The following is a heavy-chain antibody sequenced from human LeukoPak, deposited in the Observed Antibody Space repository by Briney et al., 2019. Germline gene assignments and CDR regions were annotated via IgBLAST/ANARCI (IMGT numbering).Heavy chain of an antibody. CDR2: ISLSNSDT. J-gene: IGHJ4*02. V-gene: IGHV5-51*01. Sequence: GESLKISCKGSGNNFINYWIGWVRETPGKGLEWMGIISLSNSDTRYSPSFQGQVTISADKSISTAYLQWSSLKASDTAMYYCARQYYYGSGVYYFDYWGQGTLVTVSS. CDR3: ARQYYYGSGVYYFDY. CDR1: GNNFINYW. D-gene: IGHD3-10*01.